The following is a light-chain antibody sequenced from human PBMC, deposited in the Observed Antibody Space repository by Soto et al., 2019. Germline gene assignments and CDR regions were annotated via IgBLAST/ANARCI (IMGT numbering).Light chain of an antibody. CDR1: QSISTW. CDR3: QQYNSYPLP. J-gene: IGKJ4*01. V-gene: IGKV1-5*03. CDR2: KAS. Sequence: DIQMTQSPSTLSASVGDGVTITCRASQSISTWLAWYQQKPGKAPKLLIYKASRLEGGVPSRFSGSGSGTDFNITISSLQPDDFATYYCQQYNSYPLPFGGGTTVQIK.